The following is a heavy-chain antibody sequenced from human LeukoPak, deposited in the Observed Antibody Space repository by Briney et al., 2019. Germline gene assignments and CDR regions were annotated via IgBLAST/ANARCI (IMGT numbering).Heavy chain of an antibody. J-gene: IGHJ4*02. Sequence: GGSLRLSCAASGFTFSSHWMTWIRQAPGKGLEWVSSISSSSSYIFYADSVKGRFTISRDNAKNSLYLQMNSLRAEDTAVYYCARRMESGYELDYWGQGTLVTVSS. CDR3: ARRMESGYELDY. V-gene: IGHV3-21*01. CDR1: GFTFSSHW. D-gene: IGHD5-12*01. CDR2: ISSSSSYI.